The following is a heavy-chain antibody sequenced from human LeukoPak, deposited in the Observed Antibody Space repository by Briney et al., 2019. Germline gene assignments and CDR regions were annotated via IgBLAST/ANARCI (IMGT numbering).Heavy chain of an antibody. CDR1: GGSISSGDYY. Sequence: SETLSLTCTVSGGSISSGDYYWSWIRQPPGKGLEWIGYIYYSGSTNYNPSLKSRVTISVDTSKNQFSLKLSSVTAADTAVYYCARIEDYGGNSVNYWGQGTLVTVSS. D-gene: IGHD4-23*01. CDR3: ARIEDYGGNSVNY. J-gene: IGHJ4*02. CDR2: IYYSGST. V-gene: IGHV4-61*08.